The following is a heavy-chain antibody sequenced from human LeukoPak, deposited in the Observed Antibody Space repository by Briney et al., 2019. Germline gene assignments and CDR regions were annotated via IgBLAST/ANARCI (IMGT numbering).Heavy chain of an antibody. D-gene: IGHD2-15*01. CDR3: ARDGGTADPYFDD. J-gene: IGHJ4*02. Sequence: MAGGSLRLSCAASGFTFSSYSMNWVRQAPGKGLEWVSSISSSSSYIYYADSVKGRFTISRDNAKNSLYLQMNSLRAEDTAVYYCARDGGTADPYFDDWGQGTLVTVSS. V-gene: IGHV3-21*01. CDR2: ISSSSSYI. CDR1: GFTFSSYS.